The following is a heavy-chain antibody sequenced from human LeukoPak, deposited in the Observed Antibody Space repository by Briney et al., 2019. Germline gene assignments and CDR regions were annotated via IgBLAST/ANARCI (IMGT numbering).Heavy chain of an antibody. CDR3: ANNERDAFDI. D-gene: IGHD5-24*01. CDR1: GFTFNIYE. J-gene: IGHJ3*02. V-gene: IGHV3-48*03. CDR2: ISSSGSTI. Sequence: GGSLRLSCAASGFTFNIYEMNWVRQAPGKGLEWVSYISSSGSTIYYADSVKGRFTISRDNSKNTLYLQMKSLRPEDTAMYYCANNERDAFDIWGQGTMVTVSS.